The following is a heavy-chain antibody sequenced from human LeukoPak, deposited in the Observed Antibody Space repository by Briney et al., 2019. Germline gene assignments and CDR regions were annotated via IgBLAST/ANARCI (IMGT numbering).Heavy chain of an antibody. V-gene: IGHV3-23*01. J-gene: IGHJ3*02. CDR2: ISGSGGST. D-gene: IGHD3-3*01. CDR3: AREPRGGYDFWSGLDAFDI. CDR1: GFTFSSYE. Sequence: HSGGSLRLSCAASGFTFSSYEMSWVRQAPGKGLEWVSAISGSGGSTYYADSVKGRFTISRDNSKNTLYLQMNSLRAEDTAVYYCAREPRGGYDFWSGLDAFDIWGQGTMVTVSS.